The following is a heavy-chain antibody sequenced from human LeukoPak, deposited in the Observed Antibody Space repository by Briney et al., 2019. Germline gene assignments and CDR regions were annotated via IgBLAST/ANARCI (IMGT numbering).Heavy chain of an antibody. V-gene: IGHV1-18*01. D-gene: IGHD3-22*01. CDR2: ISAYNGNT. CDR1: GYTFTSYG. J-gene: IGHJ4*02. CDR3: ARGDYYDSSGQERTDY. Sequence: ASVKVSCKASGYTFTSYGISWVRQAPGQGLEWMGWISAYNGNTNYAQKLQGRVTMTTDTSTSTAYMELRGLRSDDTAVYYCARGDYYDSSGQERTDYWGQGTLVTVSS.